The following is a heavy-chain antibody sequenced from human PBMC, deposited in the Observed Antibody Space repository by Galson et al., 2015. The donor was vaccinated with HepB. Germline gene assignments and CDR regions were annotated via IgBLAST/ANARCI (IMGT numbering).Heavy chain of an antibody. J-gene: IGHJ3*02. CDR2: ISGSGGST. Sequence: SCKASGGTFSSYAMSWVRQAPGKGLEWVSAISGSGGSTYYADSVKGRFTISRDNSKNTLYLQMNSLRAEDTAVYYCAKKDAREYSGSYLGAFDIWGQGTMVTVSS. V-gene: IGHV3-23*01. CDR1: GGTFSSYA. D-gene: IGHD1-26*01. CDR3: AKKDAREYSGSYLGAFDI.